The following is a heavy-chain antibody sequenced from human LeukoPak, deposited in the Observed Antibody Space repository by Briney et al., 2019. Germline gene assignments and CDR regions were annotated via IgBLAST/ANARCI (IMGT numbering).Heavy chain of an antibody. V-gene: IGHV1-18*01. D-gene: IGHD1-7*01. Sequence: GASVKVSCKASGYTFTSYGISWVRQAPGQGLEWMGWISAYNGNTNYAQKLQGRVTMTTDTSTSTAYMELRSLRSDDTAVYYCARVGGYDEPSGTQQKDYWGQGTLVTVSS. CDR1: GYTFTSYG. J-gene: IGHJ4*02. CDR2: ISAYNGNT. CDR3: ARVGGYDEPSGTQQKDY.